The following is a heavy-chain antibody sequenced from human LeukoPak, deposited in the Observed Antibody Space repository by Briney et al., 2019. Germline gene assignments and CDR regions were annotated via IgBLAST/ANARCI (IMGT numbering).Heavy chain of an antibody. CDR3: AREVGGYDFGGWFDP. D-gene: IGHD5-12*01. CDR1: GGSISSGGYY. CDR2: IYYSGST. Sequence: SETLSLTCTVSGGSISSGGYYWSWIRQHPGKGLEWIGYIYYSGSTYYNPSLKSRVTISVDTSKNQFSLKLSSVTAADTAVYYCAREVGGYDFGGWFDPWGQGTLVTASS. J-gene: IGHJ5*02. V-gene: IGHV4-31*03.